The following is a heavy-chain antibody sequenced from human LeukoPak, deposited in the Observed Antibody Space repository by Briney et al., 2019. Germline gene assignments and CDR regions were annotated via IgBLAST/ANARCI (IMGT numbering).Heavy chain of an antibody. CDR2: INPNSGGT. CDR3: ARESFTTVTSATDAFDI. CDR1: GYTFSDYY. J-gene: IGHJ3*02. D-gene: IGHD4-17*01. V-gene: IGHV1-2*02. Sequence: ASVKVSCKASGYTFSDYYIHWVRQAPGQGLEWMGWINPNSGGTNSAQKFQGRVTMTRDTSISTAYMELSRLRSDDTAVYYCARESFTTVTSATDAFDIWGQGTLVTVSS.